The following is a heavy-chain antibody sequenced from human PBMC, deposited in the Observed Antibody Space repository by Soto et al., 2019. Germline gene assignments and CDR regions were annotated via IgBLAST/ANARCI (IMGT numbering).Heavy chain of an antibody. Sequence: QVQLVQSGAEVKKPGASVKVSCKASGYTFTSYDINWVRQATGQGLEWMGWMNPNGCNTAYAQKFQGRVTKNRNISISTAHIEPSRLRSEDTAVYYCAREVVGGNLPNGGQGTVVTVSS. CDR3: AREVVGGNLPN. CDR2: MNPNGCNT. J-gene: IGHJ4*02. CDR1: GYTFTSYD. V-gene: IGHV1-8*01. D-gene: IGHD1-26*01.